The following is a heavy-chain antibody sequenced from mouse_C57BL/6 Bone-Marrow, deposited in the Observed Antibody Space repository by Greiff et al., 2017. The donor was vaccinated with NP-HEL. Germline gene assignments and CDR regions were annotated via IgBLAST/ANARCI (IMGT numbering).Heavy chain of an antibody. CDR1: GFSLSTFGMG. D-gene: IGHD2-3*01. J-gene: IGHJ3*01. Sequence: QVTLKVSGPGILQPSQSLSLTCSFSGFSLSTFGMGVGWLRQPSGQGLEWLAHIWWDDDKYYNPALKSRLTISKDTSKNQVYLKIANVDTADTATDYCARIAPYDGNYGGAYWGQGTLVTVSA. CDR2: IWWDDDK. CDR3: ARIAPYDGNYGGAY. V-gene: IGHV8-8*01.